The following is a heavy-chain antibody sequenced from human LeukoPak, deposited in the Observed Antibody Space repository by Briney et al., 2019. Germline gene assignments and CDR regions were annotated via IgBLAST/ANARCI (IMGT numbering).Heavy chain of an antibody. CDR1: GLTFSSYG. D-gene: IGHD2-8*02. Sequence: GGSLRLSCAASGLTFSSYGMHWVRQAPGKGLVWVSRINNDGSSTNYADSVKGRFTISRDNAKNTLYLQMNSLRVDDTAVYYCAGTYWADYWGQGTLVTVSS. CDR2: INNDGSST. V-gene: IGHV3-74*01. J-gene: IGHJ4*02. CDR3: AGTYWADY.